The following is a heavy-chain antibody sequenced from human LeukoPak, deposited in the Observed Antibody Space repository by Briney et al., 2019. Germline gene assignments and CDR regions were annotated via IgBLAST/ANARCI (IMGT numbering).Heavy chain of an antibody. Sequence: GGSLRLSCAASGFTFSSYGMHWVRQAPGKGLEWVAVISYDGSNKYYADSVKGRFTISRDNSKNTLYLQMNSLRAEETAVYYCAGAPTEGLRLGELLGSYFDYWGQGTLVTVSS. J-gene: IGHJ4*02. V-gene: IGHV3-30-3*01. CDR2: ISYDGSNK. D-gene: IGHD3-16*01. CDR3: AGAPTEGLRLGELLGSYFDY. CDR1: GFTFSSYG.